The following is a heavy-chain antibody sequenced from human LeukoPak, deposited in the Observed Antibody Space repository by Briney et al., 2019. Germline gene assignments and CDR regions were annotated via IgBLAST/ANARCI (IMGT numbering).Heavy chain of an antibody. J-gene: IGHJ4*02. Sequence: GGSLRLSCAASGFTFASHDMGWVRQAPGKGLEWVSRISGSGDNTYYADSVKGRFTISRDNSKNTVHLQMNSLTAEDTAIYYCARRYCTNGNCFGFTLDCWGQGTLVTVSS. V-gene: IGHV3-23*01. CDR3: ARRYCTNGNCFGFTLDC. CDR1: GFTFASHD. D-gene: IGHD2-8*01. CDR2: ISGSGDNT.